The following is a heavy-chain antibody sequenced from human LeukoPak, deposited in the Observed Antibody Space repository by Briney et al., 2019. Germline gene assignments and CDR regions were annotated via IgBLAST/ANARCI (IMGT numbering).Heavy chain of an antibody. J-gene: IGHJ6*02. CDR2: FYAEDGET. D-gene: IGHD2-15*01. CDR3: ATEGGCSAGSCKNYYYYGMYV. Sequence: AGAVRVSCKVSGYTLIELSMHWGRQAPGEGGGRRGGFYAEDGETIYAQKFQGRVTMTEDTSTDTAYMELSSLRSEDTAVYYCATEGGCSAGSCKNYYYYGMYVWGQGTTVTVSS. CDR1: GYTLIELS. V-gene: IGHV1-24*01.